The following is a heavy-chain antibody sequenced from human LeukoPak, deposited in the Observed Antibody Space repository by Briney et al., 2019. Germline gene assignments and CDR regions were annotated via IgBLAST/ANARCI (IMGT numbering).Heavy chain of an antibody. J-gene: IGHJ4*02. CDR2: ISYDGSNK. D-gene: IGHD5-18*01. CDR3: ARETARYSYGYVVGLDY. CDR1: GFTFSSYA. Sequence: GRSLRLSCAASGFTFSSYAMHWVRQAPGKGLEWVAVISYDGSNKYYADSVKGRFTISRDNSKNTLHLQMNSLRAEDTAVYYCARETARYSYGYVVGLDYWGQGTLVTVSS. V-gene: IGHV3-30-3*01.